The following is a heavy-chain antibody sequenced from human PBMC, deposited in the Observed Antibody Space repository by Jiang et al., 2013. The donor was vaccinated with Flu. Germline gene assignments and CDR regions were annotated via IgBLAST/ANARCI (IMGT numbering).Heavy chain of an antibody. CDR3: ARTSGSYSWDAFDI. D-gene: IGHD1-26*01. CDR2: INPNSGGT. CDR1: GYTFTGYY. Sequence: SGYTFTGYYMHWVRQAPGQGLEWMGWINPNSGGTNYAQKFQGRVTMTRDTSISTAYMELSRLRSDDTAVYYCARTSGSYSWDAFDIWGQGTMVTVSS. J-gene: IGHJ3*02. V-gene: IGHV1-2*02.